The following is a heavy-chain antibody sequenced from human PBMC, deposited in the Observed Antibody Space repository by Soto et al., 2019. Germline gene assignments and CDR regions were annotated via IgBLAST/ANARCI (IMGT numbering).Heavy chain of an antibody. CDR3: AREPRYCRGGSCSITGDAYDI. Sequence: GGSLRLSCTASGFIVSDTYVNWVRQAPGKGLEWISVISNRGDTHYADSVRGRFSLSRDISDNTLHLQMNNLRVEDTAVYYCAREPRYCRGGSCSITGDAYDIWGQGTMVTVSS. D-gene: IGHD2-15*01. CDR1: GFIVSDTY. V-gene: IGHV3-66*01. CDR2: ISNRGDT. J-gene: IGHJ3*02.